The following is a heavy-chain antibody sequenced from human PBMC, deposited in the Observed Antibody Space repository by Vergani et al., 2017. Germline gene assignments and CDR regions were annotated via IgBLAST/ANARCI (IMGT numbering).Heavy chain of an antibody. CDR2: IYTSGST. CDR3: ASWYFWSGRFDY. Sequence: QVQLQESGPGLVKPSQTLSLTCTVSGGSISSGSYYWSWIRQPAGKGLEWIGRIYTSGSTNYNPSLKSRVTISVDTSKNQFSLKLSSVTAADTAVYYCASWYFWSGRFDYWGQGTLVTVSS. D-gene: IGHD3-3*01. CDR1: GGSISSGSYY. V-gene: IGHV4-61*02. J-gene: IGHJ4*02.